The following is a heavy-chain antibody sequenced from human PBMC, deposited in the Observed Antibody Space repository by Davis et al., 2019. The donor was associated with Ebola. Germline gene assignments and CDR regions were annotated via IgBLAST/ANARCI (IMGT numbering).Heavy chain of an antibody. J-gene: IGHJ5*01. V-gene: IGHV1-8*01. CDR1: GYTFTNYD. CDR3: ARGRKVARMGSLFDS. CDR2: MNPNSGNT. Sequence: ASVKVSCKASGYTFTNYDVHWVRQGTGQGLEWIGWMNPNSGNTGYGQKFQGRVTMTRNTSISTAYMELSSLTSEDTAVYYCARGRKVARMGSLFDSWGQGTLVTVSS. D-gene: IGHD5-12*01.